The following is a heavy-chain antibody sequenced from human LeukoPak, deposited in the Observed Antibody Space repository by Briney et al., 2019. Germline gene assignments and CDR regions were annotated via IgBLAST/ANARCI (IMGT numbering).Heavy chain of an antibody. D-gene: IGHD6-13*01. CDR3: ARTLILGHSSSWYFDY. CDR2: IYTSGST. CDR1: GGSISSYY. Sequence: SETLSLTCTVSGGSISSYYWSWIRQPPGKGLEWIGRIYTSGSTNYNPSLKSRVTMSVDTSKNQFSLKLSSVTAADTAVYYCARTLILGHSSSWYFDYWGQGTLVTVSS. V-gene: IGHV4-4*07. J-gene: IGHJ4*02.